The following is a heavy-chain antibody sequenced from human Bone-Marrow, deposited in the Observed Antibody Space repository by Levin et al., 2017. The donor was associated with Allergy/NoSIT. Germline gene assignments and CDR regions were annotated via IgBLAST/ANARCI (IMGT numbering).Heavy chain of an antibody. D-gene: IGHD2-15*01. CDR1: GGTFTNYG. CDR3: ASALVGGFRFDY. V-gene: IGHV1-69*13. J-gene: IGHJ4*02. Sequence: SVKVSCKAPGGTFTNYGIHWVRQAPGQGLEWMGGIIPLFNTSKYAQKFKGRVSFPADESTTTAYMELSSLTSEDTAVYYCASALVGGFRFDYWGQGTLVSVSS. CDR2: IIPLFNTS.